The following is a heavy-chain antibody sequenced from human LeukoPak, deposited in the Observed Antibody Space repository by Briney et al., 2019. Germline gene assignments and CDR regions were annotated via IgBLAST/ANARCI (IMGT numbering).Heavy chain of an antibody. CDR1: GYTFTSYD. CDR2: MSPNSGNT. J-gene: IGHJ4*02. D-gene: IGHD7-27*01. CDR3: ARNIPKTGDFDY. Sequence: ASVKVSCKASGYTFTSYDINWVRQATGQGLEWMGWMSPNSGNTGYAQNFQGRVTITRDTSIITAYMELSSLRSEDTAVYYCARNIPKTGDFDYWGQGTLVTVSS. V-gene: IGHV1-8*01.